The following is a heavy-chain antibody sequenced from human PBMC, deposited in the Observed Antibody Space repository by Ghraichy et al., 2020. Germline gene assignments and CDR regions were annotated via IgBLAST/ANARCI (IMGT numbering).Heavy chain of an antibody. Sequence: LSLTHAASGLTFSSYWMHWVRQAPGKGLEWVSHIKTDGSTTNYADSVRGRFTISRDNAKNTLYLQMNSLRADDTAVYYCSTSPRADRGNYWGQGTLVTVSS. J-gene: IGHJ4*02. CDR2: IKTDGSTT. CDR3: STSPRADRGNY. CDR1: GLTFSSYW. V-gene: IGHV3-74*01. D-gene: IGHD3-10*01.